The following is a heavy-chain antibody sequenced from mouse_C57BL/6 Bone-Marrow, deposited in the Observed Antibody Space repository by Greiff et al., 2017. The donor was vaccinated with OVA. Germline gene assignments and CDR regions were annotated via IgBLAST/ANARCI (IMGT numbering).Heavy chain of an antibody. CDR3: AREHYGYDGWYFDV. D-gene: IGHD2-2*01. Sequence: VQLQQSGPELVKPGASVKISCKASGYTFTDYYMNWVKQSHGKSLEWIGDINPNNGGTSYNQKFKGKATLTVDKSSSTAYMELRSLTSEDSAVYYCAREHYGYDGWYFDVWGTGTTVTVSS. V-gene: IGHV1-26*01. J-gene: IGHJ1*03. CDR2: INPNNGGT. CDR1: GYTFTDYY.